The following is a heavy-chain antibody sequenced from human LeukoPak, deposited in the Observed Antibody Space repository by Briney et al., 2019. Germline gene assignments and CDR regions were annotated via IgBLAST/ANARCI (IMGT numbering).Heavy chain of an antibody. CDR2: IYYSGSTS. Sequence: PSQTLSLTCTVSGASISSGGYYWSWIRQHPGKGLEWIGYIYYSGSTSYYNPSLKSRVTISVDTSKNQFSLKLSSVTAADTAVYYCRQQLVSFDYWGQGTLVTVSS. CDR1: GASISSGGYY. J-gene: IGHJ4*02. CDR3: RQQLVSFDY. D-gene: IGHD6-13*01. V-gene: IGHV4-31*09.